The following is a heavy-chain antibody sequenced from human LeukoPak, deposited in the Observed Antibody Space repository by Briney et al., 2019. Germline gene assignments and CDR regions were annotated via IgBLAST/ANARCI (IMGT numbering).Heavy chain of an antibody. CDR1: AFTFSSYG. V-gene: IGHV3-30*02. J-gene: IGHJ4*02. CDR2: IRYDGSNK. CDR3: AKDYYDSSGYQSDYFDY. Sequence: PGGSLRLSCAASAFTFSSYGMHWVRQAPGKGLEWVAFIRYDGSNKYYADSVKGRFTISRDNSKNTLYLQMNSLRAEDTAVYYCAKDYYDSSGYQSDYFDYWGQGTLVTVSS. D-gene: IGHD3-22*01.